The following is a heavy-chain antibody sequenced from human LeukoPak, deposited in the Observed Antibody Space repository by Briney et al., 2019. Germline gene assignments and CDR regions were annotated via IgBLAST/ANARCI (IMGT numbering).Heavy chain of an antibody. Sequence: SETLSLTCTVFGGSISSYYRSWIRQPAGKGLEWIGRIYTSGSTNYNPSLKSRVTMSVDTSKNQFSLKLSSVTAADTAVYYCARERGYGDYYFDYWGQGTLVTVSS. J-gene: IGHJ4*02. CDR2: IYTSGST. CDR3: ARERGYGDYYFDY. V-gene: IGHV4-4*07. D-gene: IGHD4-17*01. CDR1: GGSISSYY.